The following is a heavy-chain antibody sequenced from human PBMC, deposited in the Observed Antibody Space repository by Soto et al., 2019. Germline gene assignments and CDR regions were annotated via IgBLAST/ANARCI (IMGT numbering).Heavy chain of an antibody. Sequence: ASVKVSGKASGYTCTSYGISWVRQAPGQGLEWMGWISAYNGNTNYAQKLQGRVTMTTDTSTSTAYMELRSLRSDDTAVYYCARDDRNIVLMVYATPWTYYYGMDVWGQGTTVTVSS. V-gene: IGHV1-18*01. CDR3: ARDDRNIVLMVYATPWTYYYGMDV. CDR2: ISAYNGNT. D-gene: IGHD2-8*01. J-gene: IGHJ6*02. CDR1: GYTCTSYG.